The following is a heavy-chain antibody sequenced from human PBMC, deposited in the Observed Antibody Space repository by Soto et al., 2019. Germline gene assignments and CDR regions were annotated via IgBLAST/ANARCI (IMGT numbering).Heavy chain of an antibody. V-gene: IGHV4-39*01. Sequence: QLQLQEPGPGLVKPSETLSLTCSVSDDSINSDKYYWGWIRQPPGKGLEWIGSIYRGNAYYNPSLQTRVTISLDKSRSQFSLKLNSVTAADSAVYFCARLEGLATISYYFDFWGPGALVTVSS. CDR1: DDSINSDKYY. D-gene: IGHD3-9*01. CDR2: IYRGNA. CDR3: ARLEGLATISYYFDF. J-gene: IGHJ4*02.